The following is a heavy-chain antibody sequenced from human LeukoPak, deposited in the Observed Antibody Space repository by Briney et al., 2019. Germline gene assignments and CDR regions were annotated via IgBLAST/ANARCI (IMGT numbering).Heavy chain of an antibody. V-gene: IGHV1-8*01. D-gene: IGHD3-3*01. Sequence: ASVKVSCKASGYTFTSYDINWVRQATGQGLEWMGWMNPNSGNSGYAQKFQGRVTMTRNTSISTAYMELSSLRSEDTAVYYCARGRITPRFLEWLLYWGQGTLVTVSS. CDR1: GYTFTSYD. CDR3: ARGRITPRFLEWLLY. CDR2: MNPNSGNS. J-gene: IGHJ4*02.